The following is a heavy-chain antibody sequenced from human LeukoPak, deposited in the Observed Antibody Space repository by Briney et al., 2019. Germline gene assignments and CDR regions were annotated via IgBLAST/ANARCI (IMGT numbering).Heavy chain of an antibody. D-gene: IGHD3-10*01. CDR3: AKDLEVRGVMNY. J-gene: IGHJ4*02. V-gene: IGHV3-33*06. CDR2: IWYDGSNE. Sequence: GGSLRLSCAASGFSFSSYGMHWVRQAPGKGLEWVAVIWYDGSNEYYADSVKGRFTISRDNSKNTLYLQMNSLRAEDTAVYYCAKDLEVRGVMNYWGQGTLVTVSS. CDR1: GFSFSSYG.